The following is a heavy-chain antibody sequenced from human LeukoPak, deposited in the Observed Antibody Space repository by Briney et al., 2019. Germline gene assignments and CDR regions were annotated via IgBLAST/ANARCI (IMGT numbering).Heavy chain of an antibody. CDR2: IIPIFGTA. V-gene: IGHV1-69*05. J-gene: IGHJ6*03. Sequence: GASVKVSCKASGGTFSSYAISWVRQAPGQGLEWMGGIIPIFGTANYAQKFQGRVTITTDESTSTAYMELSSLRSEDTAVYYCARELSSSSGGLGRCMDVWGKGTTVTVSS. CDR1: GGTFSSYA. CDR3: ARELSSSSGGLGRCMDV. D-gene: IGHD6-6*01.